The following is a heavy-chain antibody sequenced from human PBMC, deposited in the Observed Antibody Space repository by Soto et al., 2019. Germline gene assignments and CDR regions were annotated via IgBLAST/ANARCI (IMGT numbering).Heavy chain of an antibody. V-gene: IGHV3-21*01. CDR3: AAKDVGFGGDGMDV. J-gene: IGHJ6*02. D-gene: IGHD3-10*01. CDR2: ISSSSSYT. CDR1: GFTFSSYS. Sequence: EVQLVESGGGLVKPGGSLRLSCAASGFTFSSYSMNWVRQAPGKGLEWVSSISSSSSYTYYADSVKGRFTISRDNAKNSLYLQMNSLRAEDTAVYYCAAKDVGFGGDGMDVWGQGTTVTVSS.